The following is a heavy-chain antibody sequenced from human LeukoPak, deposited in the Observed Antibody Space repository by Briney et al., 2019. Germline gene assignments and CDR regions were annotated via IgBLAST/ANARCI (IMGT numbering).Heavy chain of an antibody. CDR3: ARPSDSSGYFAFDI. V-gene: IGHV5-10-1*01. Sequence: GESLKISCKGSGYSFTTYWISWVRQTPGKGLEWMGKIDPTDSYTNYSPSFQDHVTLSTDKSTSTAYLQWSSLRASDTAIYYCARPSDSSGYFAFDIWGQGTMVTVSS. CDR1: GYSFTTYW. D-gene: IGHD3-22*01. J-gene: IGHJ3*02. CDR2: IDPTDSYT.